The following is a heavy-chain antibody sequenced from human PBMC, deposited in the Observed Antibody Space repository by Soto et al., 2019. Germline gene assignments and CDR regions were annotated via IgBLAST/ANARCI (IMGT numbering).Heavy chain of an antibody. CDR2: ISAHNGNT. D-gene: IGHD3-10*01. J-gene: IGHJ4*02. CDR3: ARGRYGEY. CDR1: GYGFTTYG. V-gene: IGHV1-18*01. Sequence: QVHLVQSGAEVKKPGASVKVSCKGSGYGFTTYGITWVRQAPGQGLEWMACISAHNGNTNYAQKLQGRVTVTRDTSPSTAYMELRSLRSDDTAVYYCARGRYGEYWGQGALVTVSS.